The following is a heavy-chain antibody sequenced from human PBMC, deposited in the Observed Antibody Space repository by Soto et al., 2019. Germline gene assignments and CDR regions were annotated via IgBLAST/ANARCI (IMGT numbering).Heavy chain of an antibody. CDR1: GYTLTSYS. CDR3: ARVAYYYDSSGYYESYFDY. Sequence: ASVKVSCKASGYTLTSYSMHWVRQAPGQRLEWMGWINAGNGNTKYSQKLQGRVTITRDTSASTAYMELSSLRSEDTAVYYCARVAYYYDSSGYYESYFDYWGQGTLVTVSS. D-gene: IGHD3-22*01. J-gene: IGHJ4*02. CDR2: INAGNGNT. V-gene: IGHV1-3*01.